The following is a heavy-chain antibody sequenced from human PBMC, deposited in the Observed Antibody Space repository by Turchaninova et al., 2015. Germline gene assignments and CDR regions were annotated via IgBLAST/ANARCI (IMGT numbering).Heavy chain of an antibody. CDR1: GGSISSSSYY. CDR2: IYYSGST. J-gene: IGHJ4*02. CDR3: GXRVTVTYPSPXYYFXX. V-gene: IGHV4-39*01. D-gene: IGHD4-17*01. Sequence: QLQLQESGPGLVKPSETLSLTCTVSGGSISSSSYYWGWLRQPPGKGLEGVGSIYYSGSTFYNPSPPRRSTXXVDXSXNQXSRKLXXVTXXXTAVYYCGXRVTVTYPSPXYYFXXWGQGXLVTVSS.